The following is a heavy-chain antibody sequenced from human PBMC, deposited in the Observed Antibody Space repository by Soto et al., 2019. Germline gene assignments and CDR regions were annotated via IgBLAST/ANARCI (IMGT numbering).Heavy chain of an antibody. CDR3: AGAERWFGESNWFDP. CDR1: GGSISSSNW. D-gene: IGHD3-10*01. Sequence: QVQLQESGPGLVKPSGTLSLTCAVSGGSISSSNWWSWVRQPPGKGLEWIGEIYHSGSTNYNPSPRGRVTIAVDKSKNQFSLKLSSVTAADTAVYYCAGAERWFGESNWFDPWGQGTLVTVSS. J-gene: IGHJ5*02. CDR2: IYHSGST. V-gene: IGHV4-4*02.